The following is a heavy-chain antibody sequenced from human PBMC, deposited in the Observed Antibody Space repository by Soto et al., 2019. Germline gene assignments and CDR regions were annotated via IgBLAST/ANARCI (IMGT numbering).Heavy chain of an antibody. CDR3: ARRPYYDYWSGYPTLFDY. CDR1: GGSISSSSYY. D-gene: IGHD3-3*01. V-gene: IGHV4-39*01. J-gene: IGHJ4*02. Sequence: SETLYLTCTVSGGSISSSSYYWDWIRQPPGKGLEWIGSIYYSGSTYYNPSLKSRVTISVDTSKNQFSLQLSSVTAADRAVYYCARRPYYDYWSGYPTLFDYWGQGTLVTVSS. CDR2: IYYSGST.